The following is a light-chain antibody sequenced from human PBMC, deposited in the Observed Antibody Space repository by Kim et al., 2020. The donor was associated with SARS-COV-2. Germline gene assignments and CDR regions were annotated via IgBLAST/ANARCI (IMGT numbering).Light chain of an antibody. J-gene: IGLJ2*01. CDR3: QAWDSSTAGV. Sequence: SPGQTASSTCSGDKLVDKYACWYQQKPGQSPVLVIYQDSKRPSGIPERFSGSNSGNTATLTISGTQAMDEADYYCQAWDSSTAGVFGGGTQLTVL. CDR2: QDS. CDR1: KLVDKY. V-gene: IGLV3-1*01.